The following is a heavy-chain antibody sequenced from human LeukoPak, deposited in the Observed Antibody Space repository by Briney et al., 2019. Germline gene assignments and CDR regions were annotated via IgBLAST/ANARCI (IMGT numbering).Heavy chain of an antibody. CDR1: GFTFSTYA. Sequence: GGSLRLSCAASGFTFSTYAMSWVRQAPGKGLEWVSAILGSGSYTYYPDSVKGRFTVYRDNSKNIVYLQMDGLRTEDTAVYYCAKDGSAAYDEFDYWGQGILVTVSS. J-gene: IGHJ4*02. D-gene: IGHD3-10*01. CDR2: ILGSGSYT. CDR3: AKDGSAAYDEFDY. V-gene: IGHV3-23*01.